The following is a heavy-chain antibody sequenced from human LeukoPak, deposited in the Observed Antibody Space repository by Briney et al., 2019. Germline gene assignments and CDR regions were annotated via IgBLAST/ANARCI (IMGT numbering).Heavy chain of an antibody. V-gene: IGHV1-8*01. CDR1: GYTFTSYD. D-gene: IGHD6-19*01. J-gene: IGHJ5*02. CDR3: ARDYSSGWYKWFDR. CDR2: MNPNSGNT. Sequence: ASVKVSCKASGYTFTSYDINWVRQATGQGLEWMGWMNPNSGNTGYAQKFQGRVTMTRNNSISTAYMELSSLRSVDTAVYYCARDYSSGWYKWFDRWGQGTLVTVSS.